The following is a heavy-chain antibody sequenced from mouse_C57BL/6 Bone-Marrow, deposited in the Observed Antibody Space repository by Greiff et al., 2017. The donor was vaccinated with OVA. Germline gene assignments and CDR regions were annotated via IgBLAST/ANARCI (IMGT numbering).Heavy chain of an antibody. CDR1: GYTFTDYY. V-gene: IGHV1-19*01. D-gene: IGHD2-4*01. CDR2: INPYNGGT. Sequence: VQLQQSGPVLVKPGASVKMSCKASGYTFTDYYMNWVKQSHGKSLEWIGVINPYNGGTSYNQKFKGKATLTVDKSSSTAYMELNSLTSEDSAVYYCARCNPYYFDYWGQGTTLTVSS. J-gene: IGHJ2*01. CDR3: ARCNPYYFDY.